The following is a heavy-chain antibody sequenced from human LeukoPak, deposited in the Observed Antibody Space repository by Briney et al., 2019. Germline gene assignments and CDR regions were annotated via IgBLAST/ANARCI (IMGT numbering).Heavy chain of an antibody. CDR2: IYYNGVT. CDR1: GGSISSGGYS. Sequence: SQTLSLTCTVSGGSISSGGYSWNWIRHHPGKGLEWIGYIYYNGVTYYTPSLKSRVTISVDTSTNKFSLKLGSVTAADTAVYYCARARYSSGWYPHYFDYWGQGTLVTVSS. CDR3: ARARYSSGWYPHYFDY. J-gene: IGHJ4*02. D-gene: IGHD6-19*01. V-gene: IGHV4-31*03.